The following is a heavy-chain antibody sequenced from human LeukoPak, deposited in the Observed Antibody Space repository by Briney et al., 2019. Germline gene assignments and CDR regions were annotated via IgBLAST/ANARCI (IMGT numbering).Heavy chain of an antibody. V-gene: IGHV1-24*01. J-gene: IGHJ4*02. CDR3: ATAARRGYSYGYDY. D-gene: IGHD5-18*01. CDR1: GYTLTELS. CDR2: FDPEDGGT. Sequence: ASVKVSCKVSGYTLTELSMHWVRQAPGKGLEWMGGFDPEDGGTIYAQKFQGRVTMTEDTSTDTAYMELSSLRSEDTAVYYCATAARRGYSYGYDYWGQGTLVTVSS.